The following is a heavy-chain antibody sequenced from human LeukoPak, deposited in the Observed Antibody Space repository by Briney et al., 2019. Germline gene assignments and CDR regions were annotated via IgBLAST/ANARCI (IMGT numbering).Heavy chain of an antibody. CDR1: GFTVGSNY. V-gene: IGHV3-66*01. CDR2: IYSGGST. D-gene: IGHD3-3*01. Sequence: GGSLILSCAASGFTVGSNYMSWVRQAPGKGLEWVSVIYSGGSTYYADSVKGRFTISRDNSKNTLYLQMNSLRAEDTAVYYCARDRSEGITGEYPFDYWGQGTLVTVSS. J-gene: IGHJ4*02. CDR3: ARDRSEGITGEYPFDY.